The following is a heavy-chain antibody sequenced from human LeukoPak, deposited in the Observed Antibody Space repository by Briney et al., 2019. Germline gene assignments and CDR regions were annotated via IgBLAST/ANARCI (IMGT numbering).Heavy chain of an antibody. V-gene: IGHV3-23*01. CDR1: GFTFSNYA. CDR2: ISGTGGST. J-gene: IGHJ4*02. D-gene: IGHD2/OR15-2a*01. CDR3: AKVVAGNIDYYFDY. Sequence: GGSLRLSCAASGFTFSNYAMSWVRQAPGKGLEWVAGISGTGGSTHYADSVKGRFTISRDNSKNTVYLQMPSLRVEHTAVYYCAKVVAGNIDYYFDYWGQGILVAVSS.